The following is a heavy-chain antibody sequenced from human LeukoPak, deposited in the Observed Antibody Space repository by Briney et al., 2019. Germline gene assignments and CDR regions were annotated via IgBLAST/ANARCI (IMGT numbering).Heavy chain of an antibody. CDR2: IYYSGST. CDR1: GGSISSYY. D-gene: IGHD3-22*01. CDR3: ASQRAPYYDSSGYYYDNYIFDY. Sequence: SETLSLTCTVSGGSISSYYWSWIRQPPGKGLEWIGYIYYSGSTNYNPSLESRVTISVDTSKNQFSLKLSSVTAADTAVYYCASQRAPYYDSSGYYYDNYIFDYWGQGTLVTVSS. V-gene: IGHV4-59*01. J-gene: IGHJ4*02.